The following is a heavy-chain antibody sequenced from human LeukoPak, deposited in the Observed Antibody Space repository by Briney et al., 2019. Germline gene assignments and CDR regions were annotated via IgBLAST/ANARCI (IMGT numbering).Heavy chain of an antibody. J-gene: IGHJ6*02. CDR2: IWYDGSNK. D-gene: IGHD1-26*01. Sequence: GGSLRLSCAASGFTFSSYGMHWVRQAPGKGLEWVAVIWYDGSNKYYADSVKGRFTISRDNSKNTLYLQMNSLRAEDTAVYYCARDAWKLLLDYYYGMDVWGQGTTVTVSS. CDR1: GFTFSSYG. CDR3: ARDAWKLLLDYYYGMDV. V-gene: IGHV3-33*01.